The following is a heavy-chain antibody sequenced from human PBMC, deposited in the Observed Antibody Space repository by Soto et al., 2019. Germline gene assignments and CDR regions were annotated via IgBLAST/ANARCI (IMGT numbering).Heavy chain of an antibody. CDR2: MYSGGRT. Sequence: EVQLVESGGGLIQPGGSLRLSCAASGFTVSRNYMSWVRQAPGKGLEWVAVMYSGGRTYDADSVKGRVTISRDNSKNTLYRQMNSLIAEDTAVYYCARESLILTGPPGYYVMHVWGQGTTVTFSS. CDR1: GFTVSRNY. D-gene: IGHD3-9*01. J-gene: IGHJ6*02. V-gene: IGHV3-53*01. CDR3: ARESLILTGPPGYYVMHV.